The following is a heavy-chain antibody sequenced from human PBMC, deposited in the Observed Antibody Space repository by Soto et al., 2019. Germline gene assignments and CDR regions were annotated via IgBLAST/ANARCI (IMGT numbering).Heavy chain of an antibody. CDR3: ARGEYSTALGAFDI. D-gene: IGHD6-6*01. CDR2: INPNSGGT. Sequence: ASVKVSCKASGYTFTGYYMHWVRQAPGQGLEWMGWINPNSGGTNYAQKFQGWVTMTRDTSISTAYMELSRLRSDDTAVYYCARGEYSTALGAFDIWGQGTMVTVS. J-gene: IGHJ3*02. CDR1: GYTFTGYY. V-gene: IGHV1-2*04.